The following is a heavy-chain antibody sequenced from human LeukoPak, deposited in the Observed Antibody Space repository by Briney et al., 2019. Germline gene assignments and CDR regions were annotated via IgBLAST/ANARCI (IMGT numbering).Heavy chain of an antibody. V-gene: IGHV5-51*01. CDR3: ARATTPAGDGDWFDP. D-gene: IGHD4-17*01. CDR1: GYSFTYYY. Sequence: GESLKISCKTSGYSFTYYYIAWVRQTPGKGLEWMGIIYPGDSDTRYSPSFQGQVTISADNSMKTAYLQWNSLQASDTAIYYCARATTPAGDGDWFDPWGQGTLVTVSS. J-gene: IGHJ5*02. CDR2: IYPGDSDT.